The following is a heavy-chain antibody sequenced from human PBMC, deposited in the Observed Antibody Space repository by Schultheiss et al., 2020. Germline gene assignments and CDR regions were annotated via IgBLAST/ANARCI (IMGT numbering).Heavy chain of an antibody. CDR3: ARVGEIVAAGTVDY. V-gene: IGHV3-11*01. J-gene: IGHJ4*02. CDR1: GFIFSDYY. D-gene: IGHD6-13*01. Sequence: GGSLRLSCAASGFIFSDYYMSWIRQAPGKGLEWVLYISSSGSTTHYADSVKGRFTISRDNAKNSLYLQMNSLRAEDTAVYYCARVGEIVAAGTVDYWGQGTLVNVSS. CDR2: ISSSGSTT.